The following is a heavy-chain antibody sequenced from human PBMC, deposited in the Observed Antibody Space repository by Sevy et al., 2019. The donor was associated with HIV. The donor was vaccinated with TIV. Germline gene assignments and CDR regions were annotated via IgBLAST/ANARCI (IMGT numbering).Heavy chain of an antibody. CDR1: GFTPSTYG. D-gene: IGHD2-8*01. CDR2: IGYDGSNK. Sequence: GGSLRLSCAASGFTPSTYGMHWVRQAPGKGLEWVAVIGYDGSNKYYADSVRGRFTISRDNSKNTLFLQMDSLRGEDMAVYYFARDPRMYGDYLLAYFDYWGQGTLVTVSS. J-gene: IGHJ4*02. CDR3: ARDPRMYGDYLLAYFDY. V-gene: IGHV3-33*01.